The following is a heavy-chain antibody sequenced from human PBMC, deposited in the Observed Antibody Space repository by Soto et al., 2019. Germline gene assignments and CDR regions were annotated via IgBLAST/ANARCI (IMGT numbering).Heavy chain of an antibody. CDR1: GYKFTAYY. D-gene: IGHD5-18*01. V-gene: IGHV1-46*01. CDR2: IDPTRGTT. J-gene: IGHJ4*02. CDR3: ARELVTHRGVHFDF. Sequence: QVQLVQSGAEVKKPGASVKVSCRTSGYKFTAYYVHWVRQTPGQRLEWMGIIDPTRGTTNYAETSQGRVTMTRDTTTTRVDMVLSGLRSDDTGVDYCARELVTHRGVHFDFLGQGTLVTVSS.